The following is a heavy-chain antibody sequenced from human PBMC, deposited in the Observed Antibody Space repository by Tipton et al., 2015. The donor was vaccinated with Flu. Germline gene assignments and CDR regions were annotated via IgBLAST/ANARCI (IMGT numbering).Heavy chain of an antibody. J-gene: IGHJ6*02. CDR3: TRQGATVTVTCSYGMDV. CDR1: GFNFSGSA. D-gene: IGHD4-17*01. Sequence: SLRLSCAASGFNFSGSAMHWVRQASGKGLEWVGRIRSKANSYATAYAASVKGRFTISRDDSKNTAYLQLNSLKTEDTAVYYCTRQGATVTVTCSYGMDVWGQGTTLSLSS. CDR2: IRSKANSYAT. V-gene: IGHV3-73*01.